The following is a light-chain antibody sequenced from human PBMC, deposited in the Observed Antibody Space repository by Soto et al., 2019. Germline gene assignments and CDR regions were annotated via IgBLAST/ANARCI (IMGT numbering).Light chain of an antibody. CDR3: AAWDDSLNGVV. CDR2: RDN. Sequence: QSVLTQPPSASGTPGQRVTISCFGSNSNIESNSVNWYQQLPGTAPQLLIYRDNQRPSGVPDRFSGSKSGTSASLAISGLQSEDEAAYYCAAWDDSLNGVVFGGGTKVTVL. J-gene: IGLJ2*01. V-gene: IGLV1-44*01. CDR1: NSNIESNS.